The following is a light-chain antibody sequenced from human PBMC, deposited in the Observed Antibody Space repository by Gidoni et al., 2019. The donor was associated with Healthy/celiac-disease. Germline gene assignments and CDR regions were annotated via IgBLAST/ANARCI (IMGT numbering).Light chain of an antibody. J-gene: IGLJ2*01. CDR2: SNN. CDR1: SSNIGSNT. V-gene: IGLV1-44*01. Sequence: QSVLTQPPSASGTPGQRVTISCSGSSSNIGSNTVNWYQQLPGTAPKLLIYSNNQRPSVVPDRFSGSNSGTSASLAISGLQSEDEADYYCAACDDSLNGVVFGGGTKLTVL. CDR3: AACDDSLNGVV.